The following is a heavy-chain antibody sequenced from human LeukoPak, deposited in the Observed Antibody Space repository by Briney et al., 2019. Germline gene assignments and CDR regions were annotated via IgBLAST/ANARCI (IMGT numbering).Heavy chain of an antibody. CDR2: IKQDGSEK. CDR1: GFTFSSYW. V-gene: IGHV3-7*01. CDR3: ARSSGWYRALYFDY. D-gene: IGHD6-19*01. Sequence: GGSLRLSCAASGFTFSSYWMSWVRQAPGKGLEWVANIKQDGSEKYYVDSVKGRFTISRDNAKNSLYLQMNSLRAEDTAVYYCARSSGWYRALYFDYWGQGTLVTVSS. J-gene: IGHJ4*02.